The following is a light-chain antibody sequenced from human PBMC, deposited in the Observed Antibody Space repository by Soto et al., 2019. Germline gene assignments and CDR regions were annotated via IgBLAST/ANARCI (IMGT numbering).Light chain of an antibody. CDR3: LQDYSYPRT. CDR2: AAS. J-gene: IGKJ1*01. CDR1: QGIRND. Sequence: AIQMTQSPSSLSASVGDRVTLTCRASQGIRNDVGWYQQKPGKAPELLIYAASSLQTGVPSRFSGSGSGTDFTLTISSLQPEDFATYYCLQDYSYPRTFGQGTKVDIK. V-gene: IGKV1-6*01.